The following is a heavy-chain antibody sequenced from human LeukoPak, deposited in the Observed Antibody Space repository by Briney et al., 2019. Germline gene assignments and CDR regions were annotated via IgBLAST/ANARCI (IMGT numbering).Heavy chain of an antibody. CDR1: GFIFSNYG. CDR3: AKGPYDYGDYHGYYYYYMDV. CDR2: ISGRGGDT. V-gene: IGHV3-23*01. Sequence: PGGSLRLSCAASGFIFSNYGMSWVRQAPGKGLEWVSAISGRGGDTYYADSVKGRFTISRDNSKNTLSLQMNSLRAEDKAVYYCAKGPYDYGDYHGYYYYYMDVWGEGTTLTISS. D-gene: IGHD4-17*01. J-gene: IGHJ6*03.